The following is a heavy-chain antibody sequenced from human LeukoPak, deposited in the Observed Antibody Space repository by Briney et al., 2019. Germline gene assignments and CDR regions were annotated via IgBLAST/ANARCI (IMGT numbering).Heavy chain of an antibody. CDR2: IKEDGSDK. J-gene: IGHJ4*02. CDR1: GFTFRSYW. V-gene: IGHV3-7*03. CDR3: ARDDGIRTVDY. D-gene: IGHD5-18*01. Sequence: GGSLRLSCAASGFTFRSYWMSWVRQAPGKGLEWVANIKEDGSDKYYVDSVRGRFTISRDNAKNSLYLQMNSLRVEDTAVYYCARDDGIRTVDYWGQGALVTVSS.